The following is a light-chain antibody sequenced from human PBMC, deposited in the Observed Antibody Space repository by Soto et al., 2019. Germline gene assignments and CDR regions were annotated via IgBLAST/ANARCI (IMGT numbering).Light chain of an antibody. CDR1: QSISSY. CDR2: EAS. V-gene: IGKV1-39*01. CDR3: QHWNSDARS. Sequence: LTVYLGGRGTITSRASQSISSYLNWYQQKPGKAPKLLIYEASSLQSGVPSRFSGSGSGTDFTLTIIRLRSEDFATYHCQHWNSDARSSGPGTKVDI. J-gene: IGKJ1*01.